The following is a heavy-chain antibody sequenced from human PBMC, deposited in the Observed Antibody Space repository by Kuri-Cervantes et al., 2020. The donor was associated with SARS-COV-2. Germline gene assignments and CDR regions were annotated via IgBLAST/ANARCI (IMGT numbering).Heavy chain of an antibody. D-gene: IGHD1-26*01. CDR1: GFTFSDYY. V-gene: IGHV3-11*03. CDR3: AVIQNSGSYSTRSSYFDY. J-gene: IGHJ4*02. Sequence: GESLKISCAVSGFTFSDYYMSWIRQAPGKGLEWVSYISSSSSYTNYADSVKGRFTISRDNAKNSLYLQMNSLRAEDTAVYYCAVIQNSGSYSTRSSYFDYWGQGTLVTVSS. CDR2: ISSSSSYT.